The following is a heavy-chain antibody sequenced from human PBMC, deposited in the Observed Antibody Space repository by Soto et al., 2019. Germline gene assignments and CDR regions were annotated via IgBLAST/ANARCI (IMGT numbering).Heavy chain of an antibody. V-gene: IGHV4-59*01. CDR3: ASGDYDYIWGSPAGRPEYFQH. CDR1: GGSISSYY. J-gene: IGHJ1*01. CDR2: IYYSGST. Sequence: ASETLSLTCTVSGGSISSYYWSCIRQPPGKGLEWIGYIYYSGSTNYNPSLRSRVTISVDTPKNQFSLKLSSVTAADTAVYYCASGDYDYIWGSPAGRPEYFQHWGQGTLVTVSS. D-gene: IGHD3-16*01.